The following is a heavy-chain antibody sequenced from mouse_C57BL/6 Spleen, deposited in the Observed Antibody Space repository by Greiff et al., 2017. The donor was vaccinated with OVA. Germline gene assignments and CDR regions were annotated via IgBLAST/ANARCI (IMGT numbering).Heavy chain of an antibody. CDR3: ASTEENYDYVGP. Sequence: EVQLQQSGPVLVKPGASVKMSCKASGYTFTDYYMNWVKQSHGKSLEWIGVINPYNGGTSYNQKFKGKATLTVDKSSSTAYMELNSLTSEDSAVYYCASTEENYDYVGPWGQGTTLTVSS. J-gene: IGHJ2*01. CDR1: GYTFTDYY. V-gene: IGHV1-19*01. D-gene: IGHD2-4*01. CDR2: INPYNGGT.